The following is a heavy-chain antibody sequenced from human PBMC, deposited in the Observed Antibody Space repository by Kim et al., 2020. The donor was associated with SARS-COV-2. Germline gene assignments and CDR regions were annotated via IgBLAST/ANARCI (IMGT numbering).Heavy chain of an antibody. J-gene: IGHJ6*02. CDR1: GFTFSSYD. D-gene: IGHD3-9*01. CDR3: ARDLAYYDILTGRGYYYGMDV. V-gene: IGHV3-13*01. Sequence: GGSLRLSCAASGFTFSSYDMHWVRQATGKGLEWVSAIGTAGDTYYPGSVKGRFTISRENAKNSLYLQMNSLRAGDTAVYYCARDLAYYDILTGRGYYYGMDVWGQGTTVTVSS. CDR2: IGTAGDT.